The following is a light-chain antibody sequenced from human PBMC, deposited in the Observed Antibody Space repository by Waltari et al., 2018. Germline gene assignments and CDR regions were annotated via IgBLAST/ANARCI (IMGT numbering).Light chain of an antibody. J-gene: IGKJ1*01. V-gene: IGKV4-1*01. CDR2: WAS. CDR3: QQYYSTPWT. CDR1: TVLYSSNNKNY. Sequence: TVLYSSNNKNYLAWYQQKPGQPPKLLIYWASTRESGVPDRFSGSGSGTDFTLTISSLQAEDVAVYYCQQYYSTPWTFGQGTMVEIK.